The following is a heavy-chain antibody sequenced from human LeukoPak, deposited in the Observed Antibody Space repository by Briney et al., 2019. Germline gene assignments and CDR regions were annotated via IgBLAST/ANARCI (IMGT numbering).Heavy chain of an antibody. D-gene: IGHD6-13*01. V-gene: IGHV3-23*01. CDR2: ISGSGDST. CDR3: AKTRPLDSSSWSHGDY. CDR1: GFTFSSYG. Sequence: GGSLRLSCAASGFTFSSYGMHWVRQAPGKGLEWVSAISGSGDSTYYGDSVKGRFTISRDNSKNTLYLQMNSLRAEDTAVYYCAKTRPLDSSSWSHGDYWGQGTLVTVSS. J-gene: IGHJ4*02.